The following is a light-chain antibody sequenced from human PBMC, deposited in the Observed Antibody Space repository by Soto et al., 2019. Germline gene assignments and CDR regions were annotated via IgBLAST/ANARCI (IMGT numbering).Light chain of an antibody. CDR3: SSYTSSRAYV. J-gene: IGLJ1*01. CDR2: EVS. CDR1: SSDVGGYNY. Sequence: QAVVTQPASVSGSPGQSITFSCTGTSSDVGGYNYVSWYQQQSGKAPKLMIHEVSNRPSGVSNRFSGSKSGNTASLTISGLQAEDEADYYCSSYTSSRAYVFGIGTKVTVL. V-gene: IGLV2-14*01.